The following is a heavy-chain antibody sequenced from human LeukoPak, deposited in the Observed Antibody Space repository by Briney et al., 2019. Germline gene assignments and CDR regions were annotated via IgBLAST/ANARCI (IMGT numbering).Heavy chain of an antibody. Sequence: SETLSLTCTVSGYSLRSGYFWGWIRQPPGKGLEWIGNSHHSGTTYYNPSLKSRVTISVDTSKNQFSLKVTSVTAADTAAYYCAREVGYASGNYHWGQGTLVTVSS. CDR3: AREVGYASGNYH. CDR2: SHHSGTT. V-gene: IGHV4-38-2*02. D-gene: IGHD3-10*01. CDR1: GYSLRSGYF. J-gene: IGHJ4*02.